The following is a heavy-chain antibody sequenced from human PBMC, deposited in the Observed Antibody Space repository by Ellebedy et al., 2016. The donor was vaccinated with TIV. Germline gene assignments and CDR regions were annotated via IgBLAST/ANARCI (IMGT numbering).Heavy chain of an antibody. CDR3: AGYSSIPPKGDY. CDR1: GFTIIDYD. CDR2: IGYDGSKE. Sequence: GESLKISCAASGFTIIDYDMDWVRQAPGKGLEWVATIGYDGSKEFFADSVKGRFTISRDTSKNTVSLQMNSLRAEDTAVYYCAGYSSIPPKGDYWGQGTLVTVSS. J-gene: IGHJ4*02. V-gene: IGHV3-33*08. D-gene: IGHD6-13*01.